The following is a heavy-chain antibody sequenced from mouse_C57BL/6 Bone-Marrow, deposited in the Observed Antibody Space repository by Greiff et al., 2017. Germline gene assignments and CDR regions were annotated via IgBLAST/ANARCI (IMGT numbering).Heavy chain of an antibody. CDR1: GFNIKNTY. CDR2: IDPANGNT. D-gene: IGHD1-1*01. CDR3: ASSLHYYGSSYGFAY. V-gene: IGHV14-3*01. J-gene: IGHJ3*01. Sequence: VQLKESVAELVRPGASVKLSCTASGFNIKNTYMHWVKQRPEQGLEWIGRIDPANGNTKSAPKFQGKATITADTSSSTAYLQLSSLTSEDTAIYYCASSLHYYGSSYGFAYWGQGTLVTVSA.